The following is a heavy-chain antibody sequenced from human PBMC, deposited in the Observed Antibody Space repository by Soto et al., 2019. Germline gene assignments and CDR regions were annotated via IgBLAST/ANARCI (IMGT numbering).Heavy chain of an antibody. V-gene: IGHV3-21*01. D-gene: IGHD1-1*01. J-gene: IGHJ6*02. Sequence: GGSLRLSCAASGFTFSSYSINWVRQAPGRGLEWVSSISSSRTYRTYADSVKGRFTISIDSARNSLYVQMNSLRAADTAVQECARDSSWNDDTYYCYYYGMGVWGQGTT. CDR3: ARDSSWNDDTYYCYYYGMGV. CDR2: ISSSRTYR. CDR1: GFTFSSYS.